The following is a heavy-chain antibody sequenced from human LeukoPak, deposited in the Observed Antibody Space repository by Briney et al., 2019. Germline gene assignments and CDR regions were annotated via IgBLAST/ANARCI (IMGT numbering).Heavy chain of an antibody. CDR2: IIPIFGTA. Sequence: ASVKVSCKASGYTFTSYGISWVRQAPGQGLEWMGGIIPIFGTANYAQKFQGRVTITADESTSTAYMELSSLRSEDTAVYYCARVANRTPWSGYYTYWGQGTLVTVSS. CDR3: ARVANRTPWSGYYTY. CDR1: GYTFTSYG. J-gene: IGHJ4*02. V-gene: IGHV1-69*13. D-gene: IGHD3-3*01.